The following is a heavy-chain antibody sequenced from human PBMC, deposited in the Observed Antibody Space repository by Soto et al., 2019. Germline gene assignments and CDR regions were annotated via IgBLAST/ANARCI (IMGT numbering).Heavy chain of an antibody. D-gene: IGHD6-6*01. Sequence: GGSLRLSCAASGFTFSSYAMSWVRQAPGKGLEWVSAISGSGGSTYYADSVKGRFTISRDNSKNTLYLQMNSLRAEDTAVYYCAKQEYSSSSGARGGAFDIWGQGTMVTVSS. CDR3: AKQEYSSSSGARGGAFDI. CDR2: ISGSGGST. V-gene: IGHV3-23*01. J-gene: IGHJ3*02. CDR1: GFTFSSYA.